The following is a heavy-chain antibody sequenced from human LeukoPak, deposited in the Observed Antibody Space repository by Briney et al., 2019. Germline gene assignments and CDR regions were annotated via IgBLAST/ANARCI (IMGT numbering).Heavy chain of an antibody. D-gene: IGHD6-13*01. CDR2: INHSGST. V-gene: IGHV4-34*01. Sequence: SETLSLTCAVYGGSFSGYYWSWIRQPPGKGLEWIGEINHSGSTNYNPSLKSRVTISVDTSKNQFSLKLSSVTAADTAVYYCARGIAAAGTRFDPWGQGTLVPVSS. CDR1: GGSFSGYY. J-gene: IGHJ5*02. CDR3: ARGIAAAGTRFDP.